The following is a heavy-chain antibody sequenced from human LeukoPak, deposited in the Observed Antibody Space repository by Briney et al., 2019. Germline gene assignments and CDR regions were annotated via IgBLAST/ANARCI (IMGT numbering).Heavy chain of an antibody. J-gene: IGHJ4*02. CDR3: ATAYYYDSSGYYYPFDY. Sequence: GASVKVSCKVSGYTLTELSMHWARQAPGKGLEWMGGFDPEDGETIYAQKFQGRVTMTEDTSTDTAYMELSSLRSEDTAVYYCATAYYYDSSGYYYPFDYWGQGTLVTVSS. D-gene: IGHD3-22*01. V-gene: IGHV1-24*01. CDR1: GYTLTELS. CDR2: FDPEDGET.